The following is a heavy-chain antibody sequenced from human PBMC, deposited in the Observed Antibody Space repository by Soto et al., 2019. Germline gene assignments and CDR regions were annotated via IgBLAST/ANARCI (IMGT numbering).Heavy chain of an antibody. CDR3: ARSALVLATLKILDF. D-gene: IGHD1-26*01. CDR2: IFYSGNT. Sequence: SETLSLTCTVSGDSISSSSYYWAWIRQPPGKGLEWVGSIFYSGNTYYNPSLKSRVTISVDTSKNQFSLKLTSVTAADTAIYYFARSALVLATLKILDFWGQGSLVTVSS. J-gene: IGHJ4*02. V-gene: IGHV4-39*01. CDR1: GDSISSSSYY.